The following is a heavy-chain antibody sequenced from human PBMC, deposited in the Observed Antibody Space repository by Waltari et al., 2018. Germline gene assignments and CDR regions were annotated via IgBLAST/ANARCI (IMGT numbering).Heavy chain of an antibody. Sequence: QVQLQQWGAGLVRPSETLSLPCEDYGVHLTGDYWTWIPQSSGKGLEWIGENNLGDITYYNPSLENRVTILLDKSKNQFSLRLDSVTAADTAVYYCVTGPRDKWVGRYSGEFFHHWGPGTLVTVSS. V-gene: IGHV4-34*02. CDR3: VTGPRDKWVGRYSGEFFHH. CDR2: NNLGDIT. D-gene: IGHD3-9*01. J-gene: IGHJ1*01. CDR1: GVHLTGDY.